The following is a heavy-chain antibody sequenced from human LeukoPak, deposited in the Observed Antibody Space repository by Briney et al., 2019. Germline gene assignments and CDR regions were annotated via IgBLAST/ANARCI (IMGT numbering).Heavy chain of an antibody. CDR1: GVTFSSHS. CDR2: ISRDGTST. V-gene: IGHV3-74*01. Sequence: GGSLRLSCAASGVTFSSHSMHWVRQAPGKGLVWVSGISRDGTSTNYADAVKGRFTISRDNAKNTLYLQMNSLRVEDKAVSSCARGWYGPDSCGQGTLVTVSS. CDR3: ARGWYGPDS. D-gene: IGHD1-14*01. J-gene: IGHJ5*01.